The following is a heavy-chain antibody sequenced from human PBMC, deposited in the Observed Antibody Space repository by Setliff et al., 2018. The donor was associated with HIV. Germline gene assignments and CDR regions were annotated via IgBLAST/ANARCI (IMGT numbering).Heavy chain of an antibody. CDR3: ARTIPLAGSDMDL. J-gene: IGHJ6*03. V-gene: IGHV1-2*06. CDR2: INPNNGGT. Sequence: GASVKVSCKASGYSFTDYYIHWVRQAPGQGLEWMGRINPNNGGTNYVQRFRGRVTMTRDTSINTAYMELSSLRSDDTAVYYCARTIPLAGSDMDLWGEGTTVTVSS. CDR1: GYSFTDYY. D-gene: IGHD6-19*01.